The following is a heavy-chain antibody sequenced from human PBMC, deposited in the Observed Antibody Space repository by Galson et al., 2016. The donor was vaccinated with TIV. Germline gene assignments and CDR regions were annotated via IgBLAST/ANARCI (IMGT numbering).Heavy chain of an antibody. CDR2: IYPGDSDT. Sequence: QSGAEVKKPGDSLKISCKGSGYFFPSYWIGWVRQMPGKGLEWMGIIYPGDSDTRYSPSLQGPVTISSDKSISTAYLQWSSLKASDTAMYYCARLSRQWLVYAFDIWGQGTMVTVSS. D-gene: IGHD6-19*01. J-gene: IGHJ3*02. CDR1: GYFFPSYW. V-gene: IGHV5-51*01. CDR3: ARLSRQWLVYAFDI.